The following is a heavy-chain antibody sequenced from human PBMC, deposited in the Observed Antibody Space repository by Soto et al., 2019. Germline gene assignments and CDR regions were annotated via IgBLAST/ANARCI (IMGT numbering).Heavy chain of an antibody. Sequence: SQTLSLTRHISGDNVSTNSATWDWIRQSPSIGLEWLGRTYYRSNWYTDYAVSVKGRITLSPDTYNNQLSLQLNSVTPDDTAVYYCARLIGNSWLDSWGQGTLVTVSS. CDR3: ARLIGNSWLDS. J-gene: IGHJ5*01. V-gene: IGHV6-1*01. CDR1: GDNVSTNSAT. D-gene: IGHD2-8*01. CDR2: TYYRSNWYT.